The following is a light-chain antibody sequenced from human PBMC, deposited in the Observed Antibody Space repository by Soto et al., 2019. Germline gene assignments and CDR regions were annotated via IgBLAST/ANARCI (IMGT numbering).Light chain of an antibody. CDR3: SSYTTTNTVI. J-gene: IGLJ2*01. Sequence: QSALTQPASVSGSPGQSITISCSGTNSDIGASNYVSWYQHHPDKAPKLIIYEVTDRPSGVSYRFSGSKSGNTASLTISGLQAEDEADYYCSSYTTTNTVIFGGGTKVTVL. CDR1: NSDIGASNY. V-gene: IGLV2-14*01. CDR2: EVT.